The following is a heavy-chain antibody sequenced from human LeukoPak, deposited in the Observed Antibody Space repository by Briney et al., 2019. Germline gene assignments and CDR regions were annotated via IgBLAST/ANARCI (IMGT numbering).Heavy chain of an antibody. J-gene: IGHJ4*02. D-gene: IGHD6-6*01. CDR2: VKSKTDGETT. V-gene: IGHV3-15*01. Sequence: GGSLRLSCAASGFTFSNTWMSWVRQVPGKGLEWVARVKSKTDGETTDYAAPVKGRFTISRDDSRDTLYLQMNSLNTEDTAVYYCTTTVDYSTSRSYFDYWGQGTLVTVSS. CDR1: GFTFSNTW. CDR3: TTTVDYSTSRSYFDY.